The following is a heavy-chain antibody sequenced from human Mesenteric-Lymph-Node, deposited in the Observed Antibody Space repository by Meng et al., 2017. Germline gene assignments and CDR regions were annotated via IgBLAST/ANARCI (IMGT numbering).Heavy chain of an antibody. Sequence: VQVVASGGGLGQPGWSLRLSCAGSGFTLTDHWMHWVRQGPGKGLVWVSRINPDGSDPTYADSVKGRFTISRDNAKNTVYLQMNSLRAEDTAVYYCTNDRLIHWGQGALVTVSS. D-gene: IGHD1-1*01. V-gene: IGHV3-74*02. CDR3: TNDRLIH. CDR2: INPDGSDP. CDR1: GFTLTDHW. J-gene: IGHJ1*01.